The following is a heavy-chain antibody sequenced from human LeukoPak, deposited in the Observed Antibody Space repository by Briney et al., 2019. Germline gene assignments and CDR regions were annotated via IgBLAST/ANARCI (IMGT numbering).Heavy chain of an antibody. V-gene: IGHV3-21*01. D-gene: IGHD3-9*01. J-gene: IGHJ4*02. Sequence: PGGSLRLSCAVSGFTFSSYSMNWVRQAPGKGLEWVSSISSSSSYIYYADSVKGRFTISRDNAKNSLYLQMNSLRAEDAAVYYCARGSRMDYDILTGYYSLGDSVDYWGQGTLVTVSS. CDR2: ISSSSSYI. CDR1: GFTFSSYS. CDR3: ARGSRMDYDILTGYYSLGDSVDY.